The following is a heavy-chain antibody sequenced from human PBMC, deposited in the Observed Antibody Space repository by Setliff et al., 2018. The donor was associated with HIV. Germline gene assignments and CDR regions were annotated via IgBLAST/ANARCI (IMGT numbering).Heavy chain of an antibody. D-gene: IGHD3-16*01. CDR1: GFTFDDYS. Sequence: PGGSLRLSCAASGFTFDDYSMHWIRQAPGKGPEWVSLISWDGSSTFYADSVKGRFTISRDNSKNSLYLQMNNLRTEDTAFYYCANFGYNYEKNLWGRGTLVTVSS. V-gene: IGHV3-43*01. CDR2: ISWDGSST. J-gene: IGHJ2*01. CDR3: ANFGYNYEKNL.